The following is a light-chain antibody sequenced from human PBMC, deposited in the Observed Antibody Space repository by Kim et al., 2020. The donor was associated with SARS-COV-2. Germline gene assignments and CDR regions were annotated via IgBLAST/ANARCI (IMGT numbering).Light chain of an antibody. J-gene: IGLJ1*01. CDR3: QSADSRGTYYV. CDR2: RDT. V-gene: IGLV3-25*03. Sequence: SYELTQSPSVSVSPGQTARITCSGDALPDQYAYWYQQKPGQAPVMVIYRDTERPSGIPGRFSGSSSGTTVTLTISGVQAEDEADYYCQSADSRGTYYVFGTGTKVTVL. CDR1: ALPDQY.